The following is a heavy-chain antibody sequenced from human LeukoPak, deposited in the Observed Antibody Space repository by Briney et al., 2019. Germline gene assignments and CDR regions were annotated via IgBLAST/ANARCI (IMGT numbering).Heavy chain of an antibody. CDR3: ARMDYDSSGYYPH. CDR2: LDWDDDK. J-gene: IGHJ4*02. D-gene: IGHD3-22*01. CDR1: GFSLSTSGMR. V-gene: IGHV2-70*04. Sequence: SGPTLVNPTQTLTLTCTFSGFSLSTSGMRVGWIRQPPGKALEWLARLDWDDDKFYSTSLKTRLTISKDTSKNQVVLTMTNMHPVDTATYYCARMDYDSSGYYPHWGQGTLVTVSS.